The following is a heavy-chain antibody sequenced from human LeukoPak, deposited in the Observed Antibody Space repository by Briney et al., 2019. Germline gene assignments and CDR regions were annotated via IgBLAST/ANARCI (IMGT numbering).Heavy chain of an antibody. V-gene: IGHV1-2*02. CDR3: ARLEKARTFDY. J-gene: IGHJ4*02. CDR1: GYSFTGYY. Sequence: GASVKVSCKASGYSFTGYYMHWVRQAPGQGLEWMGWINPNSGGTNYAQKLQGRVTMTTDTSTSTAYMELRSLRSDDTAVYYCARLEKARTFDYWGQGTLVTVSS. CDR2: INPNSGGT.